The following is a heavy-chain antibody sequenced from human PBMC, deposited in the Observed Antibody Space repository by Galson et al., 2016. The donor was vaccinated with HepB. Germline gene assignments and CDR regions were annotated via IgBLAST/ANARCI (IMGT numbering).Heavy chain of an antibody. J-gene: IGHJ4*02. D-gene: IGHD4-17*01. CDR1: GFPFSSYA. CDR3: ARGGDGDYGAYFYY. CDR2: ISSSTDNI. V-gene: IGHV3-48*03. Sequence: SLRLSCAVSGFPFSSYAMNWVRQAPGKTLEWVSYISSSTDNIYYGDSVEGRFTISRDNAGKSVDLQMDNLRPDDTAVYYCARGGDGDYGAYFYYRGQGILVTVSS.